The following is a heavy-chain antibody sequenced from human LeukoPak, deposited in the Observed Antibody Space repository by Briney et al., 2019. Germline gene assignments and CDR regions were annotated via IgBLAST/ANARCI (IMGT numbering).Heavy chain of an antibody. J-gene: IGHJ4*02. D-gene: IGHD1-26*01. CDR2: IYHSGST. CDR3: ARGAIVGTRTPYNLDY. V-gene: IGHV4-39*07. Sequence: RSETLSLTCTVSGVSISSSDYYWGWIRQPPGKGLEWIGSIYHSGSTYYYPSLESRVTISVDTSKNQFSLKLSSVTAADTAVYYCARGAIVGTRTPYNLDYWGQGTLVTVSS. CDR1: GVSISSSDYY.